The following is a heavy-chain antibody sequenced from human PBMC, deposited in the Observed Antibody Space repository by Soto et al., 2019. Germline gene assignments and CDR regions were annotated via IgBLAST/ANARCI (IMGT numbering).Heavy chain of an antibody. Sequence: SVKVSCKASGGTFSSYAISWVRQAPGQGLEWMGGIIPIFGTANYAQKFQGRVTITADESTSTAYMELSSLRSEDTAVYYCARGGVITSVGWFDPRGQGTLVTVSS. J-gene: IGHJ5*02. CDR2: IIPIFGTA. V-gene: IGHV1-69*13. CDR3: ARGGVITSVGWFDP. D-gene: IGHD3-22*01. CDR1: GGTFSSYA.